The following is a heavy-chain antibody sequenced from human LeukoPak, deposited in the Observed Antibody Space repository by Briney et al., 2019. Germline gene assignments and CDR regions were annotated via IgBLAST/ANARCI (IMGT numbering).Heavy chain of an antibody. CDR3: ARVGYYGSGSYQDY. CDR2: INHSGST. D-gene: IGHD3-10*01. CDR1: GGTFSGYY. V-gene: IGHV4-34*01. J-gene: IGHJ4*02. Sequence: PSETLSLTCAVHGGTFSGYYWSWIRQPPGKGLEWIGEINHSGSTNYNPSLKSRVTISVDTSKNQFSLKLSSVTAADTAVYYCARVGYYGSGSYQDYWGQGTLVTVSS.